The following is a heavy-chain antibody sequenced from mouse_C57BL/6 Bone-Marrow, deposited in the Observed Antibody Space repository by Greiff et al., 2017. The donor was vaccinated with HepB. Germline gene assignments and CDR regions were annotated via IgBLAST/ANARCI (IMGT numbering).Heavy chain of an antibody. CDR2: ILPGSGST. V-gene: IGHV1-9*01. CDR1: GYTFTGYW. J-gene: IGHJ2*01. CDR3: ARGVFITTVVATDYFDY. Sequence: QVQLQQSGAELMKPGASVKLSCKATGYTFTGYWIEWVKQRPGHGLEWIGEILPGSGSTNYNEKFKGKATFTADTSSNTAYMQLSSLTTEDSAIYYCARGVFITTVVATDYFDYWGQGTTLTVSS. D-gene: IGHD1-1*01.